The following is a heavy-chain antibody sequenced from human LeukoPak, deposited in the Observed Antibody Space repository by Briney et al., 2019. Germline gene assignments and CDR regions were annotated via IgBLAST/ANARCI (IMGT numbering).Heavy chain of an antibody. D-gene: IGHD2-21*02. CDR3: AKGDRAYCGGDCYYDY. CDR1: GFTFSNYV. J-gene: IGHJ4*02. CDR2: ISGSGGIT. V-gene: IGHV3-23*01. Sequence: GGSLRLSCAASGFTFSNYVLTWVRQAPGKGLECVSPISGSGGITYYADSVKGRFTISRDNSKNTLYLQMNSLRAEDTAVYYCAKGDRAYCGGDCYYDYWGQGTLVTVSS.